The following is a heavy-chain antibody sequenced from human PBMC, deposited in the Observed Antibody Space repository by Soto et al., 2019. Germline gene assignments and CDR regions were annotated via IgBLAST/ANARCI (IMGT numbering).Heavy chain of an antibody. V-gene: IGHV3-23*04. CDR1: GFTFSSYD. CDR3: AKSLYNDTGGPNDH. Sequence: EVQLVESGGGLVQPGGSLRLSCVGSGFTFSSYDMTWVRQAPGKGLEWVSSFSFYGRRDNTYYADPVKGRFTISRDNSRNTVYLQMDNLRVEDTAVYYCAKSLYNDTGGPNDHWGQGTLVTVSS. D-gene: IGHD1-1*01. J-gene: IGHJ4*02. CDR2: FSFYGRRDNT.